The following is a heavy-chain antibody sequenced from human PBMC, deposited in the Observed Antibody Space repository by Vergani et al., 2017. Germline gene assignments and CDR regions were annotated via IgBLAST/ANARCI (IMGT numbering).Heavy chain of an antibody. D-gene: IGHD5-24*01. CDR1: ESSFISNE. CDR3: TRHRPGVDGACLHFDH. V-gene: IGHV5-51*01. J-gene: IGHJ4*02. Sequence: EVMLVQSGAEVKKPGESLKISCKYSESSFISNEIAWVRQMSGKGLQWMGNINPIDAKIAYSPSFQGQAIMSLYKSITTAYLQWRSLKASDTAIYYCTRHRPGVDGACLHFDHWGQGTQVTVSS. CDR2: INPIDAKI.